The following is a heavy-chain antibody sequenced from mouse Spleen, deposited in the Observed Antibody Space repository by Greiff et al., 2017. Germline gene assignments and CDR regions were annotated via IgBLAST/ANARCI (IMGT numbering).Heavy chain of an antibody. J-gene: IGHJ3*01. D-gene: IGHD2-4*01. CDR1: GFTFSDYY. Sequence: EVQLVESGGGLVQPGGSLKLSCATSGFTFSDYYMYWVRQTPEKRLEWVAYISNGGGSTYYPDTVKGRFTISRDNAKNTLYLQMSRLKSEDTAMYYCARHSTYYDYDGFAYWGQGTLVTVSA. V-gene: IGHV5-12*02. CDR2: ISNGGGST. CDR3: ARHSTYYDYDGFAY.